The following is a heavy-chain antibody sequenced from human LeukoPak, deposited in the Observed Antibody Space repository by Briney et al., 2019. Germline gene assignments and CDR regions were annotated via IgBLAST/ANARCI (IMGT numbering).Heavy chain of an antibody. Sequence: SQTLSRTCTVSGGSISSGSYYWSWIRQPAGKGLEWIGRIYTSGSTNYNPSLKSRVTISVDTSKNQFSLKLSSVTAADTAVYYCARDAAPEAGWELPPTYYYYMDVWGKGTTVTVSS. J-gene: IGHJ6*03. CDR3: ARDAAPEAGWELPPTYYYYMDV. D-gene: IGHD1-26*01. V-gene: IGHV4-61*02. CDR1: GGSISSGSYY. CDR2: IYTSGST.